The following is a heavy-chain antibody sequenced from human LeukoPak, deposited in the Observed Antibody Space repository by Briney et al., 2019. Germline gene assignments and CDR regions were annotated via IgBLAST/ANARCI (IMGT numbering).Heavy chain of an antibody. CDR1: GYTFTSYG. CDR2: ISAYNGNT. D-gene: IGHD5-12*01. J-gene: IGHJ4*02. Sequence: GVSVKVSCKASGYTFTSYGISWVRQAPGQGLEWMGWISAYNGNTNYAQRFQGRVTMTTDTSTSTAYMELRSLRSDDTAVYYCAGSGDIVATKSFAYWGQGTLVTVSS. CDR3: AGSGDIVATKSFAY. V-gene: IGHV1-18*01.